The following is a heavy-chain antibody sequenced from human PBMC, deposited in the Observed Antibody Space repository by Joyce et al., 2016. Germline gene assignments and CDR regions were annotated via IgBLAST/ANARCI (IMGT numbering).Heavy chain of an antibody. Sequence: QVQLVESGGGVVQPGRSLRLSCAASGFTFSNYGMHWVRQARGKGLEWVAVISYDGSKKYYVDSVKCRFTISRDNSKNTLYLQMNSLRPEDTAVYYCARALGWDSNSCHDYWGQGTLVTVSS. J-gene: IGHJ4*02. CDR2: ISYDGSKK. CDR3: ARALGWDSNSCHDY. CDR1: GFTFSNYG. D-gene: IGHD6-13*01. V-gene: IGHV3-30*03.